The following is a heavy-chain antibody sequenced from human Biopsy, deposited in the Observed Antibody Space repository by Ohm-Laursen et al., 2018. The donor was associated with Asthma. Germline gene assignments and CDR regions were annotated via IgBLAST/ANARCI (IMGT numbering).Heavy chain of an antibody. Sequence: ASVKVSCKTSGYTFNSAGITWVRQAPGQGLEWMGWISVYNGNTKVAQKLQDGVTMITDTSTSTAYMELRSPRSDDTAVYFCARAVDYSHYYGIDVWGQGTTVTVS. V-gene: IGHV1-18*01. D-gene: IGHD3-10*01. CDR1: GYTFNSAG. CDR3: ARAVDYSHYYGIDV. J-gene: IGHJ6*02. CDR2: ISVYNGNT.